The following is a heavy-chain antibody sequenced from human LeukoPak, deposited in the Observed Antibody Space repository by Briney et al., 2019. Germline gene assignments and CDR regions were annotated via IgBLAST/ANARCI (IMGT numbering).Heavy chain of an antibody. CDR3: ARQTYYYGSGSYSNYYGMDV. J-gene: IGHJ6*02. D-gene: IGHD3-10*01. V-gene: IGHV4-59*08. CDR2: IYYSGST. Sequence: SETLSLTCTVSGGSISSYYWSWIRQPPGEGLEWIGYIYYSGSTNYNPSLKSRVTISVDTSKNQFSLKLSSVTAADTAVYYCARQTYYYGSGSYSNYYGMDVWGQGTTVTVSS. CDR1: GGSISSYY.